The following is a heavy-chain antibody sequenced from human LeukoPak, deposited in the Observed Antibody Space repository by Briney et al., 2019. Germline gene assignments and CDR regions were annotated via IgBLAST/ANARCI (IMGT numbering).Heavy chain of an antibody. D-gene: IGHD3-10*01. CDR2: IIPIFGTA. CDR3: ARDPSGLLWFGEFQNWFDP. CDR1: GGTFSSYA. Sequence: SVKVSCKASGGTFSSYAISWVRQAPGQGLEWMGRIIPIFGTANYAEKFQGRVTITTDESTSTAYMELSSLRSEDTAVYYCARDPSGLLWFGEFQNWFDPWGQGTLVTVSS. V-gene: IGHV1-69*05. J-gene: IGHJ5*02.